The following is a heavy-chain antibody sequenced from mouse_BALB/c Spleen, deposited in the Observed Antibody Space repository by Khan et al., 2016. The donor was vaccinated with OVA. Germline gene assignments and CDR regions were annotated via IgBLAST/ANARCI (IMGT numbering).Heavy chain of an antibody. CDR1: GFTFSSYG. Sequence: EVELVESGGGLVKPGGSLKLSCAASGFTFSSYGMSWVRQTPDKRLELVATINSNGGSTYYPDSVKGRFTISRDNAKNTLFPQMSSLKSEDTAMXYCARDPYYYGSKYAMDYWGQGTSVTVSS. J-gene: IGHJ4*01. D-gene: IGHD1-1*01. V-gene: IGHV5-6-3*01. CDR3: ARDPYYYGSKYAMDY. CDR2: INSNGGST.